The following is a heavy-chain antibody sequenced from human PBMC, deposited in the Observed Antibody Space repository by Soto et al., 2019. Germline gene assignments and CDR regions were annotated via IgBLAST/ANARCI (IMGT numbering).Heavy chain of an antibody. CDR3: AKDSATVAVAGTRSDY. D-gene: IGHD6-19*01. CDR2: ISSSSSYI. J-gene: IGHJ4*02. V-gene: IGHV3-21*01. Sequence: EVQLVESGGGLVKPGGSLRLSCAASGFTFSSYSMNWVRQAPGKGLEWVSSISSSSSYIYYADSVKGRFTISRDNAKNSLYLQMNSLRVEDTAVYCCAKDSATVAVAGTRSDYWGQGTLVTVSS. CDR1: GFTFSSYS.